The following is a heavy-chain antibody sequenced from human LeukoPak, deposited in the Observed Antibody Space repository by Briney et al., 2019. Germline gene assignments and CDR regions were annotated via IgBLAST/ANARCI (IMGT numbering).Heavy chain of an antibody. CDR3: ARGYNYGSHFDY. CDR1: ALSFSSVE. Sequence: GGSLRLSCAASALSFSSVERNWVRQAPGKGLEWVSYISSSGSIIYYADSVKGRFTISRDNAKNSLYLQMNSLRAEDTAVYYYARGYNYGSHFDYWGQGTLVTVSS. CDR2: ISSSGSII. J-gene: IGHJ4*02. V-gene: IGHV3-48*03. D-gene: IGHD1-1*01.